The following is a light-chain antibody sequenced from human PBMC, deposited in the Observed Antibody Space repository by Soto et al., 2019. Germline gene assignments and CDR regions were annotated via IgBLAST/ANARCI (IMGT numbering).Light chain of an antibody. Sequence: EIVLTQSPGTLSLSPGERATLSCRASQSVSSIYLAWYQQKPGQAPRLLIYGASSRATGIPDRFSGSGSGTDFTLTISSLEPEDFAVYYCQQYGSSRLTFGQGTQVEI. J-gene: IGKJ1*01. V-gene: IGKV3-20*01. CDR2: GAS. CDR3: QQYGSSRLT. CDR1: QSVSSIY.